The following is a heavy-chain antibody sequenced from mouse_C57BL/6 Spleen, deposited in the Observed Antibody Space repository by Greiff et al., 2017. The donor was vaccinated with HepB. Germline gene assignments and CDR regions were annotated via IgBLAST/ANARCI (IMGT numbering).Heavy chain of an antibody. D-gene: IGHD1-1*01. V-gene: IGHV1-64*01. Sequence: QVQLQQSGAELVKPGASVKLSCKASGYTFTSYWMHWVKQRPGQGLEWIGMIHPNSGSTNYNEKFKSKATLTVDKSSSTAYMQLSSLTSEDSAVYYCARPPAVLLRNYFDYWGQGTTLTVSS. CDR2: IHPNSGST. J-gene: IGHJ2*01. CDR1: GYTFTSYW. CDR3: ARPPAVLLRNYFDY.